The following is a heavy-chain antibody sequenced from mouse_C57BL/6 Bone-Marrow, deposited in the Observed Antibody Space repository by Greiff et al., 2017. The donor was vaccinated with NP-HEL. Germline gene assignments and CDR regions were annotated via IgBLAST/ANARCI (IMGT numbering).Heavy chain of an antibody. Sequence: EVKLMESGAELVRPGSSVKMSCKTSGYTFTSSGINWVKQRPGQGLEWIGYIYIGNGYTEYNEKFKGKATLTSDTSSSTAYMPLSSLTAEDSAIYFCARRAMVTCSYWYFEVWGTGTTVTVSS. J-gene: IGHJ1*03. CDR3: ARRAMVTCSYWYFEV. CDR1: GYTFTSSG. D-gene: IGHD2-2*01. V-gene: IGHV1-58*01. CDR2: IYIGNGYT.